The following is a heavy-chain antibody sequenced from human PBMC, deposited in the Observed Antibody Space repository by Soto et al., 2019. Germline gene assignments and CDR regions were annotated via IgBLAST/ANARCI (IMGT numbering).Heavy chain of an antibody. CDR3: AHRLEPWPQSDYGADDAFDI. V-gene: IGHV2-5*02. CDR1: GFSLSTSGVG. Sequence: SGPTLVNPTQTLTLTCTFSGFSLSTSGVGVGWIRQPPGKALEWLALIYWDDDKRYSPSLKSRLTITKDTSKNQVVLTMTNMDPVDTATYYCAHRLEPWPQSDYGADDAFDIWGQGTMVTVSS. J-gene: IGHJ3*02. CDR2: IYWDDDK. D-gene: IGHD4-17*01.